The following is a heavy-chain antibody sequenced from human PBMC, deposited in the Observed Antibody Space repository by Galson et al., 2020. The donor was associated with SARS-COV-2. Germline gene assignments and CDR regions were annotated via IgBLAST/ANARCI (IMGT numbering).Heavy chain of an antibody. CDR1: GDSITXXXYY. J-gene: IGHJ5*02. CDR2: IYYSGST. V-gene: IGHV4-39*01. Sequence: SETLSLTCTVSGDSITXXXYYWCWIRQPPEKGLEWXGFIYYSGSTYYNPSLNSRVTNSVDTYKNRFALKLTSVTAADTGVYFCAGPGAAGWFDPWGQGTLFTFSS. CDR3: AGPGAAGWFDP. D-gene: IGHD2-8*02.